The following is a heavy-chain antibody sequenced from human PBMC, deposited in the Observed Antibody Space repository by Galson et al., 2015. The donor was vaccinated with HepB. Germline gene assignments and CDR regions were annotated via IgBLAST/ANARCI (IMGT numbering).Heavy chain of an antibody. CDR2: IWTDGSHK. J-gene: IGHJ4*02. V-gene: IGHV3-33*01. D-gene: IGHD6-19*01. CDR3: AREDATITVAALEY. Sequence: SLRLSCAASGFAFGNYGMHWVRQAPGKGLEWMALIWTDGSHKHYADSLKGRFRISRDNTKNTLFLEADSPRAEDTAVYYCAREDATITVAALEYWGQGVLVTDSS. CDR1: GFAFGNYG.